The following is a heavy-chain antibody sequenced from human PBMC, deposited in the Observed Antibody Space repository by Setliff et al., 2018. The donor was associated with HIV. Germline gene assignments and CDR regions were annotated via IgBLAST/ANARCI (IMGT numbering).Heavy chain of an antibody. CDR2: INWNGASV. D-gene: IGHD5-18*01. J-gene: IGHJ3*02. Sequence: PGGSLRLSCATSGSIFEDYGMNWVRQAPGKGLEWVSGINWNGASVGYADSVKGRFTISRDNSKNTMFLQMNSLRVEDTAIYYCAKMHTAMDPDTFDIWGQGTMVTVSS. CDR1: GSIFEDYG. CDR3: AKMHTAMDPDTFDI. V-gene: IGHV3-20*04.